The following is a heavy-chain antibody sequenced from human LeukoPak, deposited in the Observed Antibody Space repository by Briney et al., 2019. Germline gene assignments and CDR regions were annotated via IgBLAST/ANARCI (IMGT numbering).Heavy chain of an antibody. CDR3: ARERQIVAVVAATNPDAFDI. J-gene: IGHJ3*02. D-gene: IGHD2-15*01. V-gene: IGHV3-11*01. CDR1: GFTFSDYY. CDR2: ISSSGSTI. Sequence: KPGGSLRLSCAASGFTFSDYYMSWIRQAPGKGLEWVSYISSSGSTIYYADSVKGRFTTSRDNAKNSLYLQMNSLRAEDTAVYYCARERQIVAVVAATNPDAFDIWGQGTMVTVSS.